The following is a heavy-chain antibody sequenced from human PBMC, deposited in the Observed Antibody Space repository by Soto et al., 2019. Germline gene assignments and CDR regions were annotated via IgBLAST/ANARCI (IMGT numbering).Heavy chain of an antibody. D-gene: IGHD6-6*01. CDR2: ISSNGSSV. V-gene: IGHV3-11*01. Sequence: QVQLVESGGGLVQPGGSLRLSCTASGFTFSDYYMSWIRQAPGKGLEWVSYISSNGSSVYYADSVKGRFTMSRDNAKNSLYLRMNSLRAEDTAVYYCTRDPQAARPDYWGQGTLVTVSS. J-gene: IGHJ4*02. CDR1: GFTFSDYY. CDR3: TRDPQAARPDY.